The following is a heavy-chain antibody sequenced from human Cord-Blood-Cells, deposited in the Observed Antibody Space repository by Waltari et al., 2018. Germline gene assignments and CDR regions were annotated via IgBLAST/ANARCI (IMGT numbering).Heavy chain of an antibody. Sequence: QVQLVESGGGVVQPGRSLRLSCAAPGFPFSSYGLHWVRQAPGKGLEWVAVIWYDGSNKYYADSVKGRFTISRDNSKNTLYLQMNSLRAEDTAVYYCSAEMNGLNVWGQGTTVTVSS. V-gene: IGHV3-33*01. J-gene: IGHJ6*02. CDR2: IWYDGSNK. CDR3: SAEMNGLNV. D-gene: IGHD1-1*01. CDR1: GFPFSSYG.